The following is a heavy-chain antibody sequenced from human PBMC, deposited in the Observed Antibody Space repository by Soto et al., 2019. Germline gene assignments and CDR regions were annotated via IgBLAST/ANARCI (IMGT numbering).Heavy chain of an antibody. CDR1: GFTFSDYY. V-gene: IGHV3-11*06. J-gene: IGHJ4*02. Sequence: PGGSLRLPCAASGFTFSDYYMSWIRQAPGKGLEWVSYISSSSSYTNYADSVKGRFTISRDNAKNSLYLQMNSLRAEDTAVYYCARGGAVAAPFDYWGQGALVTVSS. CDR2: ISSSSSYT. D-gene: IGHD6-19*01. CDR3: ARGGAVAAPFDY.